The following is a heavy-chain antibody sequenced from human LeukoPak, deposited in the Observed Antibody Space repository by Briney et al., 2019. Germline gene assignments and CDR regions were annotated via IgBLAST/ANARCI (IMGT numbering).Heavy chain of an antibody. D-gene: IGHD6-19*01. J-gene: IGHJ4*02. CDR1: GFTFSSYA. V-gene: IGHV3-64D*06. Sequence: GGSLRLSCSASGFTFSSYAMHWVRQAPGKGLEYVSAISSNGGSTYYADSVKGRFTISRDNSKNTLYLQMSSLRAEDTAVYYCVSRRGIAVAGTFDYWGQGTLVTVSS. CDR2: ISSNGGST. CDR3: VSRRGIAVAGTFDY.